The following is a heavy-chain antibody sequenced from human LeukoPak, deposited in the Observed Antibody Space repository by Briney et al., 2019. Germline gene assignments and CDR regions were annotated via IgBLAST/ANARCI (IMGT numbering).Heavy chain of an antibody. CDR2: MSASSRT. D-gene: IGHD6-13*01. V-gene: IGHV3-11*03. CDR1: GFTFSDYY. Sequence: PGGSLRLSCAASGFTFSDYYMSWIRQAPGKGLEWISYMSASSRTNYADSVKGRFTISRDNPKNSLSLQMNSLRAEDTAVYYCARHLRAAAGTVGFDYWGQGSLVTVSS. CDR3: ARHLRAAAGTVGFDY. J-gene: IGHJ4*02.